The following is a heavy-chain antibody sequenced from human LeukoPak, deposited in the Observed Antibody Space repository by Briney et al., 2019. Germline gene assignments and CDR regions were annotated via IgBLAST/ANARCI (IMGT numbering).Heavy chain of an antibody. D-gene: IGHD5-18*01. CDR1: GYTFTSYG. V-gene: IGHV1-18*01. Sequence: ASVKVSCKASGYTFTSYGISWVRQATGQGLEWMGWISAYNGNTNYAQKLQGRVTMTTDTSTSTAYMELSSLRSEDTAVYYCARHSRQLWLHSWFDPWGQGTLVTVSS. CDR3: ARHSRQLWLHSWFDP. J-gene: IGHJ5*02. CDR2: ISAYNGNT.